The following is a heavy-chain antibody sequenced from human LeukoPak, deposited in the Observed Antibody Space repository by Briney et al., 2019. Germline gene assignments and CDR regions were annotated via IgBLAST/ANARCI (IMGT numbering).Heavy chain of an antibody. CDR3: AREGPSYYYDSSGYSSQSAFNT. Sequence: SETLSLTCTVSGGSTSSYYWSWVRPPPGRGLGWIGYTYYSGGTNYNPSFKSRVTISVGTSKHQSSLKLSCVTAGDTAVYYCAREGPSYYYDSSGYSSQSAFNTRGQGTRATVS. CDR1: GGSTSSYY. D-gene: IGHD3-22*01. J-gene: IGHJ3*02. V-gene: IGHV4-59*01. CDR2: TYYSGGT.